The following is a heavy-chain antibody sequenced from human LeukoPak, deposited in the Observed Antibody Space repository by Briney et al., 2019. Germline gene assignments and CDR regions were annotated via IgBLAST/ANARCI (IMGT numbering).Heavy chain of an antibody. CDR1: GFTFTSYW. J-gene: IGHJ6*03. CDR3: ARVSSKATVRGLITKKNYFYYYIDV. Sequence: GGSLRLSCAASGFTFTSYWVSWVRQAPGKGLEWVASIKEDGVEKHYVDSVEGRFTISRDNAKNSLYLPMNSLRAEDTAVYYCARVSSKATVRGLITKKNYFYYYIDVWGKGTTVTISS. CDR2: IKEDGVEK. V-gene: IGHV3-7*01. D-gene: IGHD3-10*01.